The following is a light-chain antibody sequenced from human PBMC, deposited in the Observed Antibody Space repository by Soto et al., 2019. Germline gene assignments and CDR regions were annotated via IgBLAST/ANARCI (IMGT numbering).Light chain of an antibody. V-gene: IGKV3-20*01. J-gene: IGKJ5*01. Sequence: EILLTQSPGTLSVSVGERATLSCRASQSVSNNYLAWYKRKPGQAPRRLIYGASSRATGIQDRFSGIGSGTEFTLTIRRMEPEEFAVYDCQQYGSSPTFGAGTRLEIK. CDR2: GAS. CDR3: QQYGSSPT. CDR1: QSVSNNY.